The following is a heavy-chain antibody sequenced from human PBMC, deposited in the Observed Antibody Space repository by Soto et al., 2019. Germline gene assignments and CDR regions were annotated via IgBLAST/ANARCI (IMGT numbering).Heavy chain of an antibody. J-gene: IGHJ6*02. CDR2: IYHSGST. Sequence: QLQLQESGSGLVKPSQTLSLTCAVSGGSISSGVYSWNWIRQPPGKGLEWIGYIYHSGSTYYNPSLKSGVTISVDRSKNQFALRLSSVTAADTAVYYCARGERGYSYGYAEPYYYGMDVWGQGTTVTVSS. CDR3: ARGERGYSYGYAEPYYYGMDV. CDR1: GGSISSGVYS. V-gene: IGHV4-30-2*01. D-gene: IGHD5-18*01.